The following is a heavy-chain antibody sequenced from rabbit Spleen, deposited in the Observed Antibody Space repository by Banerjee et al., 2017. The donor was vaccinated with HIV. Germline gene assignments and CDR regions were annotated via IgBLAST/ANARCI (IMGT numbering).Heavy chain of an antibody. J-gene: IGHJ4*01. D-gene: IGHD1-1*01. Sequence: QEQLVESGGGLVQPGGSLKLSCKVSGFDLSNYGVSWVRQAPGKGLEWIGYIDPIFSSTHYATWVNGRFTISSHNAQNTLYLQLNSLTAADTATYFCVRDYKFYFNLWGPGTLVIVS. CDR3: VRDYKFYFNL. V-gene: IGHV1S8*01. CDR1: GFDLSNYG. CDR2: IDPIFSST.